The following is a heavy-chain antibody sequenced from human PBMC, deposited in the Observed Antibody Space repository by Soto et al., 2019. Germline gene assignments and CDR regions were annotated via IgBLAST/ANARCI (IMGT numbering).Heavy chain of an antibody. V-gene: IGHV3-7*01. J-gene: IGHJ6*02. D-gene: IGHD6-13*01. Sequence: GGSLRLSCAASGFTFSSYWMSWVRQAPGKGLEWVANIKQDGSEKYYVDSVKGRFTISRDNAKNSLYLQMNSLRAEDTAVYYCARVTSSSWYYYYGMDVWGQGTTVTVSS. CDR2: IKQDGSEK. CDR1: GFTFSSYW. CDR3: ARVTSSSWYYYYGMDV.